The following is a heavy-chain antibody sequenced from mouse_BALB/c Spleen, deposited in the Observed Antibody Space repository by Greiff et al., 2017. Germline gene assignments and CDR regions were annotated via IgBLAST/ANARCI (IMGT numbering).Heavy chain of an antibody. J-gene: IGHJ4*01. CDR3: ARDYGSSLDY. Sequence: EVKLMESGGGLVQPGGSRKLSCAASGFTFSSFGMHWVRQAPGKGLEWVAYISSGSSTIYYADTVKGRFTISRDNPKNTLFLQMTSLRSEDTAMYYCARDYGSSLDYWGQGTSVTVSS. D-gene: IGHD1-1*01. V-gene: IGHV5-17*02. CDR1: GFTFSSFG. CDR2: ISSGSSTI.